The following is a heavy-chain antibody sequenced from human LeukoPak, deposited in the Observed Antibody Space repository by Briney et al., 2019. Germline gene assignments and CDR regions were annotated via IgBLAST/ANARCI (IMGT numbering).Heavy chain of an antibody. CDR2: IYTSGST. V-gene: IGHV4-61*02. D-gene: IGHD2-2*01. J-gene: IGHJ5*02. Sequence: PSETLSLTCTVSGGSISSSSYYWSWIRQPAGKGLEWIGRIYTSGSTNYNPSLKSRVTISVDTSKNQFSLKLSSVTAADTAVYYCARDHLLGYCSSTSCYPWGQGTLVTVSS. CDR1: GGSISSSSYY. CDR3: ARDHLLGYCSSTSCYP.